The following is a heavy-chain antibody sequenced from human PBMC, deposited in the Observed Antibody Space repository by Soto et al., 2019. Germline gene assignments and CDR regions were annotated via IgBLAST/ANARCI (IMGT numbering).Heavy chain of an antibody. Sequence: QVHLVQSGAEVKKPGASVKVSCKGSGYAFTTYGITWVRQAPGQGLEWMGWISAHNGNTNYAQKLQGRVTVTRDTSTSTAYMELRSLRSDDPAVYYCARGRYGDYGGQGALVTVSS. CDR3: ARGRYGDY. CDR1: GYAFTTYG. D-gene: IGHD1-1*01. J-gene: IGHJ4*02. V-gene: IGHV1-18*01. CDR2: ISAHNGNT.